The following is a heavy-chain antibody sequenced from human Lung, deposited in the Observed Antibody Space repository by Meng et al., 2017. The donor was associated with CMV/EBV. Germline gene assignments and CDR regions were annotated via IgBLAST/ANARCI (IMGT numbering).Heavy chain of an antibody. D-gene: IGHD2-2*01. CDR1: GFTVSSNY. J-gene: IGHJ6*02. CDR2: IYSGGST. Sequence: SXAASGFTVSSNYMSWVRPAPGKGLEWVSVIYSGGSTYYADSVKGRFTISRDNSKNTLYLQMNSLRAEDTAVYYCARNNCSSTSCYSLYYYGMDDWGQGXTVTVSS. V-gene: IGHV3-53*01. CDR3: ARNNCSSTSCYSLYYYGMDD.